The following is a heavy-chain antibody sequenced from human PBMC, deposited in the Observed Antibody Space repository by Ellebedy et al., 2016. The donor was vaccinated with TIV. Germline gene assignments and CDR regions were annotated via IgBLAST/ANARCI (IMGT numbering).Heavy chain of an antibody. V-gene: IGHV4-39*01. D-gene: IGHD3-10*01. CDR3: ANEPPYFYGSSIYLKDF. Sequence: MPSETLSLTCSVSGGSIIRSSYYWGWIRQSPGKGLEWIASIYYSGSAYYHPSLKSPLTISVDTSKNQFSLNLTSVTAADTAVYYYANEPPYFYGSSIYLKDFWGQGTLVTVS. CDR1: GGSIIRSSYY. CDR2: IYYSGSA. J-gene: IGHJ4*02.